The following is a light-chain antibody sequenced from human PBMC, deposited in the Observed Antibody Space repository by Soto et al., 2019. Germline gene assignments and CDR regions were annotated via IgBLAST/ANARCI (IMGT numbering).Light chain of an antibody. J-gene: IGLJ1*01. CDR1: SSNIGSNT. CDR2: NNN. Sequence: QSVLTQPPSASGTPGQRVTISCSGSSSNIGSNTVNWYQQLPGTAPKLLIYNNNQRPSGVPDRFSGSKSGTSASLAISGLQSEDEADYYSAEWDDSLNGLVFGTGTKLTVL. CDR3: AEWDDSLNGLV. V-gene: IGLV1-44*01.